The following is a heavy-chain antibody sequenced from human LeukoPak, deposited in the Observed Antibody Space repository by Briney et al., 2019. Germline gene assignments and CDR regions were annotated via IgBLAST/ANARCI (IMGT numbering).Heavy chain of an antibody. V-gene: IGHV3-15*07. D-gene: IGHD1-20*01. J-gene: IGHJ4*02. Sequence: GGSLRLSCAASGFIFKNAWMNWVRQAPGKGLEWVGRIKSKTDGGTIDYAAPVKGRFTISRDDSKSTLYLQMNSLKTEDTAVYYCSTLTSRGLSDSWGQGTLVTVSS. CDR2: IKSKTDGGTI. CDR1: GFIFKNAW. CDR3: STLTSRGLSDS.